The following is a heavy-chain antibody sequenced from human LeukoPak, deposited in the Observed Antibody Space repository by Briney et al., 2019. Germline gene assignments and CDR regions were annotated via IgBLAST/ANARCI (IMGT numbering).Heavy chain of an antibody. CDR1: GLVFSMYG. CDR2: FSGRGGAT. CDR3: AKDWNQFGSGSHLDYMDV. D-gene: IGHD3-10*01. Sequence: GGSLRLSCTASGLVFSMYGMSGVRQAPGEGLEWGSAFSGRGGATYYAASVKGRFTISRDNSMNTLYLQMNDLRVDDTAVYYCAKDWNQFGSGSHLDYMDVWGKGTTVTVS. V-gene: IGHV3-23*01. J-gene: IGHJ6*03.